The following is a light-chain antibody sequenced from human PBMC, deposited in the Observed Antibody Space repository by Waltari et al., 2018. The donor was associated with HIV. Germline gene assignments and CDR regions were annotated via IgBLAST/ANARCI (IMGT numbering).Light chain of an antibody. V-gene: IGLV1-44*01. J-gene: IGLJ2*01. CDR2: ANQ. CDR3: ATWDASLSGPV. CDR1: SSNIGSYT. Sequence: QSELTQPPSASGTPGQRVTISCSGSSSNIGSYTVNWYQQLPGTAPKLLIYANQQPPPGVPDRFSGFQSDTSSSLAIGGLQSEDEADYYCATWDASLSGPVFGGGTKLTVL.